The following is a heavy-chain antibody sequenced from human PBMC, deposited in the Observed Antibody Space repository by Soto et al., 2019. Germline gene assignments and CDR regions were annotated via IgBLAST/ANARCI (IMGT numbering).Heavy chain of an antibody. CDR2: MNPSDGST. CDR1: GYTFTSYY. V-gene: IGHV1-46*04. CDR3: ARGKSRSPGTPGNY. D-gene: IGHD6-6*01. J-gene: IGHJ4*02. Sequence: QVQLVQSGAEVKKPGASVRVSCKASGYTFTSYYMHWVRQAPGQGLEWMGIMNPSDGSTSYLQKVQFRGTTTRDTSTSTVPMELSSLRSGATAMYYYARGKSRSPGTPGNYWGQGTLVTVSS.